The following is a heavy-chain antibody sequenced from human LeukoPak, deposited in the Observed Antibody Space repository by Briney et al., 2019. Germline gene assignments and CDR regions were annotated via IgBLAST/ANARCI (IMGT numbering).Heavy chain of an antibody. D-gene: IGHD3-10*01. CDR3: ARTKITMVRGVIIAPFDY. J-gene: IGHJ4*02. CDR1: GYTFTGYY. CDR2: INPNSGGT. V-gene: IGHV1-2*02. Sequence: GASVKVSCKASGYTFTGYYMHWVRQAPGQGLEWMGWINPNSGGTNYAQKFQGRVTMTRDTSISTAYMELSRLRSDDTAVYYCARTKITMVRGVIIAPFDYWGQGTLVTVSS.